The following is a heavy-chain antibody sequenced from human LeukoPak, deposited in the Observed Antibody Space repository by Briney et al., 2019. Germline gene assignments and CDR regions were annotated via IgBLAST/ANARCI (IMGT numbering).Heavy chain of an antibody. CDR3: ARKDGYSYGYNY. V-gene: IGHV4-59*01. D-gene: IGHD5-18*01. Sequence: SETLSLTCTVSGGFISSYYWSWIRQPPGKGLEWIGYIYYSGSTNYNPSLKSRVTISVDTSKNQFSLKLSSVTAADTAVYYCARKDGYSYGYNYWGQGTLVTVSS. CDR1: GGFISSYY. J-gene: IGHJ4*02. CDR2: IYYSGST.